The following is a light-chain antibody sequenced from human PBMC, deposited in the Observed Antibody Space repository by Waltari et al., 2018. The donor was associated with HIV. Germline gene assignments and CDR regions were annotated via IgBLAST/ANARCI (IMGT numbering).Light chain of an antibody. V-gene: IGLV1-44*01. CDR1: SSNIGSNT. J-gene: IGLJ1*01. CDR3: AAWDDSLNGYV. Sequence: QSVLTQPPSASGTPGQRVTISCSGRSSNIGSNTVNWYQQLPGTAPTPLICSNNRRPSGVPDRFSGSKAGTSASLAISGLQSEDEADYYCAAWDDSLNGYVFGTGTKVTVL. CDR2: SNN.